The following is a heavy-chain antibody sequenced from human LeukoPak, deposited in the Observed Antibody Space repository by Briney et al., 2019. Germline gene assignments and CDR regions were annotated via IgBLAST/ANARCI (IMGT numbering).Heavy chain of an antibody. V-gene: IGHV3-23*01. Sequence: QPGGSLRLSCAASGFTFRDYAMTWVRQAPGKGLEWVSSISGSGGNTYYPDSVKGRFTISRDNSKNTVYLQMKSLRAEDTAVYYCARDPGVELLGFFDYWGQGTLVTVSS. J-gene: IGHJ4*02. CDR1: GFTFRDYA. CDR3: ARDPGVELLGFFDY. CDR2: ISGSGGNT. D-gene: IGHD1-7*01.